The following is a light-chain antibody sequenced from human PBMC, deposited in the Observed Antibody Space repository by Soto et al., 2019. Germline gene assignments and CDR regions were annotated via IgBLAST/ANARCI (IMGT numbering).Light chain of an antibody. CDR1: QDISKY. J-gene: IGKJ4*01. Sequence: DIQLAQSPSSLSASVGDRFTIPSQASQDISKYLNWYQQKPGKAPKLLIYDASNLETGIPSRFSGSGSGTNFSLTITSLQPEDIATYYCQQYENLPLTFGGGTKVDIK. V-gene: IGKV1-33*01. CDR3: QQYENLPLT. CDR2: DAS.